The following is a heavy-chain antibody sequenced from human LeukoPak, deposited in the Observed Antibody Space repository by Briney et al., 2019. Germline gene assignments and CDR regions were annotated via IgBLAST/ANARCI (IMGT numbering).Heavy chain of an antibody. CDR2: INLNGDTK. J-gene: IGHJ4*02. D-gene: IGHD6-19*01. Sequence: GGSLRLSCAVSGFSVSSYGMSWVRQAPGKGLEGISAINLNGDTKYYADSVKGRFTISRDHSENTLYLQMNSLRTEDTAVYYCAQGYSSGWFPNWGQGSLVSVSS. CDR3: AQGYSSGWFPN. CDR1: GFSVSSYG. V-gene: IGHV3-23*01.